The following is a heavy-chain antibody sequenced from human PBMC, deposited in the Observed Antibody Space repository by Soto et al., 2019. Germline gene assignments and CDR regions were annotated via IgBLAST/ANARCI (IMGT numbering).Heavy chain of an antibody. CDR2: IYSGGST. Sequence: GGSLRLSCAASGFTVSSNYMSWVRQAPGKGLEWVSVIYSGGSTYYADSVKGRFTISRDNSKNTLYLQMNSLRAEDTAVYYCARGAEFPVAGGVPLDYWGQGTLVTVSS. CDR3: ARGAEFPVAGGVPLDY. J-gene: IGHJ4*02. V-gene: IGHV3-53*01. CDR1: GFTVSSNY. D-gene: IGHD6-19*01.